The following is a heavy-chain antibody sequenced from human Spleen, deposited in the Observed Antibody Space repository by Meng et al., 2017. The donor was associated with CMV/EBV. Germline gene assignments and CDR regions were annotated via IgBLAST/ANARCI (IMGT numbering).Heavy chain of an antibody. V-gene: IGHV1-18*01. J-gene: IGHJ5*02. Sequence: ASVKVSCKASGYIFTNYGITWVRQAPGQGLEWMGWISAYNGNTNYAQKLQGRVTMTTDTSTSTAYMELSRLRSDDTAVYYCARVSQLENWFDPWGQGTLVTVSS. CDR2: ISAYNGNT. D-gene: IGHD6-13*01. CDR1: GYIFTNYG. CDR3: ARVSQLENWFDP.